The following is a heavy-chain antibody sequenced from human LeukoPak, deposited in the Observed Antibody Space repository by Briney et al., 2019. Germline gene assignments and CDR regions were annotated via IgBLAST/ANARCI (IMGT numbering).Heavy chain of an antibody. CDR3: AREDITDDAFDI. J-gene: IGHJ3*02. CDR2: IKQDGSEK. V-gene: IGHV3-7*01. CDR1: GFTFSSYE. Sequence: PGGSLRLSCAASGFTFSSYEMNWVRQAPGKGLEWVANIKQDGSEKYYVDSVKGRFTISRDNAKNSLYLQMNSLRAEDTAVYYCAREDITDDAFDIWGQGTMVTVSS.